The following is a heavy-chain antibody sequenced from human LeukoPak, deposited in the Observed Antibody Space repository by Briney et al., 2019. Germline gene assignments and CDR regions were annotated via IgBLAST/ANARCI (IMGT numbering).Heavy chain of an antibody. CDR1: GFTFDDYA. J-gene: IGHJ4*02. CDR2: ISWNSGSI. CDR3: AKEEGDSGYDLGY. D-gene: IGHD5-12*01. V-gene: IGHV3-9*01. Sequence: PGRSLRLSCAASGFTFDDYAMHWVRQAPGKGLEWVSGISWNSGSIGYADSVKGRFTISRDNAKNSLYLQMNSLRAEDTALYYCAKEEGDSGYDLGYWGQGTLVTVSS.